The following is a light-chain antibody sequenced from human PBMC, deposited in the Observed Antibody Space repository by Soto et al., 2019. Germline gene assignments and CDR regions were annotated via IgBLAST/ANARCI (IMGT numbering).Light chain of an antibody. J-gene: IGKJ2*02. CDR1: QGISNY. CDR3: QQYNKFPWT. V-gene: IGKV3-15*01. Sequence: EIQMTQSPATLSASPGERVTITCRASQGISNYLAWYQQKPGQAPRLLIYTASTWHSGISARFSGSGSGTEFTLTIGSLQSEDVAIYYCQQYNKFPWTFGQGTKLEIK. CDR2: TAS.